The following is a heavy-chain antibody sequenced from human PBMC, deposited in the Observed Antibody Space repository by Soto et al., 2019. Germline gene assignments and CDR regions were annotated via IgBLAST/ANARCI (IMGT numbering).Heavy chain of an antibody. CDR1: GYTFTSYG. J-gene: IGHJ6*02. D-gene: IGHD3-3*01. CDR3: ARDLLLEWLLLYRPRNYYGMDV. Sequence: ASVKVSCKASGYTFTSYGISWVRQAPGQGLEWMGWISAYNGNTNYAQKLQGRVTMTTDTSTSTAYMELRSLRSDDTAVYYCARDLLLEWLLLYRPRNYYGMDVWGQGTTVTVSS. CDR2: ISAYNGNT. V-gene: IGHV1-18*01.